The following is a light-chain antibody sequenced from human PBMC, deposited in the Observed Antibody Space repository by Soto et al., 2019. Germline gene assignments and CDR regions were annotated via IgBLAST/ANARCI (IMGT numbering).Light chain of an antibody. CDR3: NQYGSSPRT. V-gene: IGKV3-20*01. Sequence: EIVLTQSPGTLSLSPGDRATLSCRASQSVSSNFLAWYQQKPGQAPRLLIYGASIRATGIPDRFSGSGSGTDFTLTIRRLEPEEFAMYFCNQYGSSPRTFGQGTKVEIK. CDR1: QSVSSNF. J-gene: IGKJ1*01. CDR2: GAS.